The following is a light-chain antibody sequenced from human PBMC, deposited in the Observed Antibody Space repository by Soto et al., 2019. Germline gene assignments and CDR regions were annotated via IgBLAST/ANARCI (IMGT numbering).Light chain of an antibody. CDR3: QQYCSSPTWT. Sequence: ESVLTQSPGTLSLSPGERATLSCRASQSVSSNYLAWYQQKPGQAPRLLIYGAATRATGIPDRFSGSGSGTDFTLTISRLEPDDSAVYYCQQYCSSPTWTVGQGTKVEIK. V-gene: IGKV3-20*01. J-gene: IGKJ1*01. CDR2: GAA. CDR1: QSVSSNY.